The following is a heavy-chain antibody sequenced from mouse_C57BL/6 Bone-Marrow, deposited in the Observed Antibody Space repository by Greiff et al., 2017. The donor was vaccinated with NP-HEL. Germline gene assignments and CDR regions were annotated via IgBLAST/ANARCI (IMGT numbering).Heavy chain of an antibody. CDR3: ARRTLYGNYDYYAMDY. J-gene: IGHJ4*01. CDR1: GYTFTDYY. CDR2: INPNNGGT. Sequence: EVQLQQSGPELVKPGASVKISCKASGYTFTDYYMNWVKQSHGKSLEWIGDINPNNGGTSYNQKFKGKATLTVDKSSSTAYMELLSLTSEDSAVYYCARRTLYGNYDYYAMDYWGQGTSVTVSS. V-gene: IGHV1-26*01. D-gene: IGHD2-1*01.